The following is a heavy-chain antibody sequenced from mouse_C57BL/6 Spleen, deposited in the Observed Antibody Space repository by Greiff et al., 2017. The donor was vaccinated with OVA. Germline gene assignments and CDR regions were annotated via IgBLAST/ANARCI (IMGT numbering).Heavy chain of an antibody. D-gene: IGHD2-5*01. CDR2: ISSGSSTI. Sequence: EVQRVESGGGLVKPGGSLKLSCAASGFTFSDYGMHWVRQAPEKGLEWVAYISSGSSTIYYADTVKGRFTISRDNAKNTLFLQMTSLRSEDTAMYYCARHYSNPFAYWGQGTLVTVSA. V-gene: IGHV5-17*01. CDR3: ARHYSNPFAY. J-gene: IGHJ3*01. CDR1: GFTFSDYG.